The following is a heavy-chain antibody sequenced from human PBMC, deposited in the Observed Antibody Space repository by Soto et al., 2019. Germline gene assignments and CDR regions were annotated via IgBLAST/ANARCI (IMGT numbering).Heavy chain of an antibody. CDR3: ARGDSNSWSDY. J-gene: IGHJ4*02. Sequence: QVQLVESGGGVVQPGRSLRLSCAASGFTFRSYAMDWVRQAQGKGLEWVAVISYDGTNKYYADSVKGRFTISRDNSKNTLSLQMNSLRAEDTAVYYCARGDSNSWSDYWGQGTLVTVSS. D-gene: IGHD6-13*01. CDR2: ISYDGTNK. V-gene: IGHV3-30*01. CDR1: GFTFRSYA.